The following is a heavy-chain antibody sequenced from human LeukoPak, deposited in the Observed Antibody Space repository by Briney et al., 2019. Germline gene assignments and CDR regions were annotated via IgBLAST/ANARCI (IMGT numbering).Heavy chain of an antibody. D-gene: IGHD3-16*01. CDR1: GYTFTVYY. J-gene: IGHJ3*01. CDR3: AKPLGGDRAAIGTSDAFQF. V-gene: IGHV1-2*07. CDR2: INPNTGTT. Sequence: ALVKVSCKASGYTFTVYYIHWVRQAAGHGLEWVGWINPNTGTTNYAPRFQGRVTMTTDTSVTTAYLELKRLTPDDTAVYYCAKPLGGDRAAIGTSDAFQFWGQGTIITVSS.